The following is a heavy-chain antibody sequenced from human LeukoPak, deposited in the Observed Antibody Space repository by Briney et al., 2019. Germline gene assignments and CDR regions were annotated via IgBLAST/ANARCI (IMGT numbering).Heavy chain of an antibody. CDR3: ARGRITIFGVVIGFDY. V-gene: IGHV1-2*02. D-gene: IGHD3-3*01. CDR1: GYTFTGYH. Sequence: GASVKVSCKASGYTFTGYHMHWVRQAPGQGLEWMGWINPNSGGTNYVEKFQGRVTMTRDTSISTAHMELSRLRSDDTAVYYCARGRITIFGVVIGFDYWGQGTLVTVSS. CDR2: INPNSGGT. J-gene: IGHJ4*02.